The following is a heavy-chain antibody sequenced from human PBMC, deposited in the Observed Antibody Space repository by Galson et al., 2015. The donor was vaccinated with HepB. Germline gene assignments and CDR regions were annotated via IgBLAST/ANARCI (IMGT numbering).Heavy chain of an antibody. J-gene: IGHJ4*02. CDR3: ARGAVGATAFDY. CDR2: IIPIFGTA. CDR1: GGTFSSYA. V-gene: IGHV1-69*13. D-gene: IGHD1-26*01. Sequence: SVKVSCKASGGTFSSYAISWVRQAPGQGLEWMGGIIPIFGTANYAQKFQGRVTITADESTSTAYMELSSLRSEDTAVYYCARGAVGATAFDYWGQGTLVTVSS.